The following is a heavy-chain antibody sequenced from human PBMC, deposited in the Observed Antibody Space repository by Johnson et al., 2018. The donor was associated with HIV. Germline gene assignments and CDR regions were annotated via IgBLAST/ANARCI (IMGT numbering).Heavy chain of an antibody. CDR2: TSNDGSNK. J-gene: IGHJ3*02. Sequence: VQLVESGGGLVKPGGSLRLSCAASGFSFSDYYMSWIRQAPGKGLEWVAVTSNDGSNKYYADSVKGRFTIYRDNFKNTLYLQMNGLRPEDTAVYYCAKEDPWRRALDIWGQGTVVTVSS. D-gene: IGHD1-1*01. V-gene: IGHV3-30*18. CDR1: GFSFSDYY. CDR3: AKEDPWRRALDI.